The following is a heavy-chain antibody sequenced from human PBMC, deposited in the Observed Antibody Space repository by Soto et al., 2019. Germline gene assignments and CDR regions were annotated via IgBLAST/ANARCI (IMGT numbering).Heavy chain of an antibody. CDR3: ARESDH. CDR2: ISENGGSRGGT. J-gene: IGHJ4*02. CDR1: GFTFSSSA. Sequence: HPGGSLRLSCTASGFTFSSSAMSWVRHVPGQGLEWVASISENGGSRGGTYYADSVKGRFTVSRDNSKNTLYLQMYSLRVEDTAVYYCARESDHWGQGTLVTVSS. V-gene: IGHV3-23*01.